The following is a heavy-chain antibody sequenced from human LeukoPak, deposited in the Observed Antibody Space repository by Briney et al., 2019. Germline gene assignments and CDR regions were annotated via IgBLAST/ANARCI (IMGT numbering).Heavy chain of an antibody. CDR2: IYYSGST. CDR1: GGSISSYY. D-gene: IGHD3-16*01. J-gene: IGHJ4*02. CDR3: ARHYGYFDY. V-gene: IGHV4-59*01. Sequence: SETLPLTCTVSGGSISSYYWSWIRQPPGKGLEWIGYIYYSGSTNYNPSLKSRVTISVDTSKNQFSLKLSSVTAADTAVYYCARHYGYFDYWGQGTLVTVSS.